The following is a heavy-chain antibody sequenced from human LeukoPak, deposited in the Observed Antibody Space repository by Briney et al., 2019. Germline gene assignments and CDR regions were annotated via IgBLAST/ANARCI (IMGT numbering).Heavy chain of an antibody. CDR2: IYSGGST. V-gene: IGHV3-66*01. J-gene: IGHJ3*02. D-gene: IGHD3-22*01. Sequence: GGSLRLSCAASGFTVSSNYMSWVRQAPGKGLEWVSVIYSGGSTYYADSVKGRFTISRDNSKSTLYFQMNSLRAEDTAVYYCAREVSFNYYDSSGYYSDAFDIWGQGTMVTVSS. CDR3: AREVSFNYYDSSGYYSDAFDI. CDR1: GFTVSSNY.